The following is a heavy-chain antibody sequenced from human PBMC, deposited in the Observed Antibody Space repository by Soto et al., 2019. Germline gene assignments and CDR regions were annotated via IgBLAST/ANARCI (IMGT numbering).Heavy chain of an antibody. CDR1: GGSISSGGYY. CDR2: IYYSGST. J-gene: IGHJ6*02. Sequence: QVQLQESGPGLVKPSQTLSLTCTVSGGSISSGGYYWSWIRQHPGKGLEWIGYIYYSGSTYYNPPLKSRVTISVDTSKNQFSLKLSSVTAADTAVYYCARDRYYDILTGYSGMDVWGQGTTVTVSS. D-gene: IGHD3-9*01. V-gene: IGHV4-31*03. CDR3: ARDRYYDILTGYSGMDV.